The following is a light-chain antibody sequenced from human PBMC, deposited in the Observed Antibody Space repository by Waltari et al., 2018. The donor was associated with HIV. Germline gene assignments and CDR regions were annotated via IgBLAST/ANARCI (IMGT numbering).Light chain of an antibody. J-gene: IGKJ1*01. CDR2: AAS. CDR1: QGITND. Sequence: AIQMTQSPPSLSASVGDQVSITCRASQGITNDLGWYQEKPGEAPKLLIYAASSLQTGVPSRFSGSGSGTDFTLTISNLQPEDFATYYCLQDFSYPRTFGQGTKVEIK. V-gene: IGKV1-6*01. CDR3: LQDFSYPRT.